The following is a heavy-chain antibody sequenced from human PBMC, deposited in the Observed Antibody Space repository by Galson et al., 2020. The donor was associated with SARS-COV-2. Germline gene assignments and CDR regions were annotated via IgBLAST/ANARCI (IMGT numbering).Heavy chain of an antibody. Sequence: SETLSLTCTVSYYSISGSYYWGWIRQPPGKGLEWIGSIHHSGRTYHNPSLRSRVTISVDTSNKQFSLKVTSVTAADTAVYYCARERFSGSYFDYWGPGTPVTVSA. CDR3: ARERFSGSYFDY. CDR1: YYSISGSYY. CDR2: IHHSGRT. J-gene: IGHJ4*02. V-gene: IGHV4-38-2*02. D-gene: IGHD1-26*01.